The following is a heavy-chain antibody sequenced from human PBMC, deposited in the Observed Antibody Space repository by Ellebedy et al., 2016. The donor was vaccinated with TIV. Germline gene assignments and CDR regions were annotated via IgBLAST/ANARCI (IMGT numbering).Heavy chain of an antibody. D-gene: IGHD6-6*01. CDR1: GGSFSGYY. CDR2: INHSGNT. V-gene: IGHV4-34*01. CDR3: ARGDSSSSRVYY. J-gene: IGHJ4*02. Sequence: GSLRLSCAVYGGSFSGYYWSWIRQPPGKGLEWIGEINHSGNTYYNPSLKSRVTISADTSKNQFSLRLTSVTAADTAVYFCARGDSSSSRVYYWGQGTLVTVSS.